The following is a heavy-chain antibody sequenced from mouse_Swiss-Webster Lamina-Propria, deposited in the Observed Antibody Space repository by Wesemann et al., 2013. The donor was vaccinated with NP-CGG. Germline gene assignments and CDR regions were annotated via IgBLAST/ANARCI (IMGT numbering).Heavy chain of an antibody. V-gene: IGHV5-6*01. CDR2: ISSGGSYT. CDR1: GFTFSSYG. J-gene: IGHJ2*01. Sequence: EVQLVESWGDLVKPGGSLKLSCAASGFTFSSYGMSWVRQTPDKRLEWVATISSGGSYTYYPDSVKGRFTISRDNAKNTLYLQMSSLKSEDTAMYYCARQSYGYHFDYWGQGTTLTVSS. D-gene: IGHD2-2*01. CDR3: ARQSYGYHFDY.